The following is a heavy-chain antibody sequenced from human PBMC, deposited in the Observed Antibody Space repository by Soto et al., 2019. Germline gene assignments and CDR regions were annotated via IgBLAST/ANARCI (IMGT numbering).Heavy chain of an antibody. Sequence: PGGSLRLSCAASGFTFSSYAMSWVRQAPGKGLEWVSAISGSGTGTYYAESVKGRFTISRDNSKNTLYMQMHSLRAEDTAIYYCVEDTYSSSWYPNWFDPWGQGTLVTVSS. CDR1: GFTFSSYA. J-gene: IGHJ5*02. CDR2: ISGSGTGT. D-gene: IGHD6-13*01. CDR3: VEDTYSSSWYPNWFDP. V-gene: IGHV3-23*01.